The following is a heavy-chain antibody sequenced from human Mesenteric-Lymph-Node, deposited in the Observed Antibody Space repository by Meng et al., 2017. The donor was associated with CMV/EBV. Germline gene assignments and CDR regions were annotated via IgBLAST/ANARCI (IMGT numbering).Heavy chain of an antibody. D-gene: IGHD6-25*01. Sequence: GESLKISCTASGFTFGDYAMSWVRQAPGKGLEWVGFIRSKAYGGTTEYAASVKGRFTISRDDSKSIAYLQMNSLKTEDTAVYYCTRGPKIAGANRVDYWGQGTLVTVSS. CDR2: IRSKAYGGTT. V-gene: IGHV3-49*04. J-gene: IGHJ4*02. CDR1: GFTFGDYA. CDR3: TRGPKIAGANRVDY.